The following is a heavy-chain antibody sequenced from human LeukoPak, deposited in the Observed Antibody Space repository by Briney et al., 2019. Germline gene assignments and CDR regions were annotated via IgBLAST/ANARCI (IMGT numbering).Heavy chain of an antibody. CDR3: ARDAIAAAGAGA. CDR2: INPNSGDT. D-gene: IGHD6-13*01. J-gene: IGHJ4*02. CDR1: GYTFTDYS. V-gene: IGHV1-2*02. Sequence: ASVKVSCKASGYTFTDYSMHWVRQAPGQGLEWMGWINPNSGDTDYAQKSQGRVTMTRDTSISTAYLEVSRLTSDDTAVYFCARDAIAAAGAGAWGQGTPVTVSS.